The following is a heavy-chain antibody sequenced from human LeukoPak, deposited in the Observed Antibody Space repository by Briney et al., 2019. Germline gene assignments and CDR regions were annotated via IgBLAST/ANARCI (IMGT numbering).Heavy chain of an antibody. J-gene: IGHJ6*02. V-gene: IGHV1-2*02. Sequence: ASVKVSCKASGYTFTGYFIHWVRQAPGQGLEWMGWINPNSAGKDYAQKFQGRVTMARDTSISTAYMELSRLTSDDTAVYYCARGSLAVSGAMDVWGQGTTVTVSS. CDR2: INPNSAGK. D-gene: IGHD6-19*01. CDR1: GYTFTGYF. CDR3: ARGSLAVSGAMDV.